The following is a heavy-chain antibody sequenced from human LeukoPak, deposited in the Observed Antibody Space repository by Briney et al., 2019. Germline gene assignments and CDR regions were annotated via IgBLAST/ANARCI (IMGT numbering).Heavy chain of an antibody. D-gene: IGHD3-22*01. CDR3: ARARYDSNGYPIDY. Sequence: GGSLRLSCAASGFTFSSHWMSWVRQAPGKGLEWVANIKQDGSEIYYVGSVKGRLTISRDNAKNSLYLQMNSLRAEDTAVYYCARARYDSNGYPIDYWGQGTLVTVSS. J-gene: IGHJ4*02. V-gene: IGHV3-7*01. CDR2: IKQDGSEI. CDR1: GFTFSSHW.